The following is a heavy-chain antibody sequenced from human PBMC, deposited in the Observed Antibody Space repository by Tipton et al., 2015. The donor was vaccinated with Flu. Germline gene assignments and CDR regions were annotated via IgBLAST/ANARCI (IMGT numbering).Heavy chain of an antibody. CDR1: GASINSGSDY. J-gene: IGHJ6*02. Sequence: TLSLTCTISGASINSGSDYWSWIRQPAGKGLEWIGRIYTSGSTNYNPSLKTRVTISVATSKNQLSLKLSPVTAADTAVYYCARDDADYGSESYHYYYGMDVWGQGTTVTVSS. V-gene: IGHV4-61*02. CDR3: ARDDADYGSESYHYYYGMDV. CDR2: IYTSGST. D-gene: IGHD3-10*01.